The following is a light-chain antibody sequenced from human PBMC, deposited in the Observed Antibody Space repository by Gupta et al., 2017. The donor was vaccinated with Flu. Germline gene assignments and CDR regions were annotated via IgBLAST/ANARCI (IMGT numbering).Light chain of an antibody. CDR1: SSDVGGYNY. V-gene: IGLV2-14*01. CDR2: EVS. CDR3: STYTSSSTLV. J-gene: IGLJ2*01. Sequence: QSALTQPASASGSPGQSITISCTGTSSDVGGYNYVSLYQQHPGKAPKLMIYEVSNRPSGVSNRFSGSKSGNTASLTISGLQAEDEADYYCSTYTSSSTLVFGGGTKLTVL.